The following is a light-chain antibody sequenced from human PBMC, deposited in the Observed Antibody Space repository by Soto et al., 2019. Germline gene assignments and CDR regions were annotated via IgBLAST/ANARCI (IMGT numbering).Light chain of an antibody. V-gene: IGKV3-20*01. J-gene: IGKJ5*01. Sequence: EIVLTQSPGTLSLSPGERATLSCRASQSVTSNYLAWYQQKPGQAPRVLIYGASHRATGIPDRFSGSGSGTDFTLIITRLQLEDFAVYYCHQYGSTPPFGQGTRLEIK. CDR1: QSVTSNY. CDR3: HQYGSTPP. CDR2: GAS.